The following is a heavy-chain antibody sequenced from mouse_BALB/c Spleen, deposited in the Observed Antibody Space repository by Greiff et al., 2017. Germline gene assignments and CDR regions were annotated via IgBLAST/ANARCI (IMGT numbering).Heavy chain of an antibody. CDR3: ARGNYGNYARYFDY. D-gene: IGHD2-1*01. Sequence: EVKLMESGGGLVKPGGSLKLSCAASGFTFSSYAMSWVRQTPEKRLEWVATISSGGSYTYYPDSVKGRFTISRDNAKNTLYLQMSSLRSEDTAMYYCARGNYGNYARYFDYWGQGTTLTVSS. J-gene: IGHJ2*01. CDR1: GFTFSSYA. CDR2: ISSGGSYT. V-gene: IGHV5-9-3*01.